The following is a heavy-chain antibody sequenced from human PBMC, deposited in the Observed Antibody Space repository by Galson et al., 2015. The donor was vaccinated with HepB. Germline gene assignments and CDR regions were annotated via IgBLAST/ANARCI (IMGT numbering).Heavy chain of an antibody. V-gene: IGHV3-30*18. J-gene: IGHJ3*02. CDR1: GFTFSSYG. CDR3: AKDYGSSWYLAFDI. D-gene: IGHD6-13*01. CDR2: ISYDGSNK. Sequence: SLRLSCAASGFTFSSYGMHWVRQAPGKGLEWVAVISYDGSNKYYADSVKGRFTISRDNSKNTLYLQMNSLRAEDTAVYYCAKDYGSSWYLAFDIWGQGTMVTVSS.